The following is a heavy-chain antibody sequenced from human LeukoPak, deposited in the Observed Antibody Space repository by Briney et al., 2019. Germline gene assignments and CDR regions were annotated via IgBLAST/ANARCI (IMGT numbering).Heavy chain of an antibody. D-gene: IGHD3-10*01. J-gene: IGHJ5*02. V-gene: IGHV4-38-2*02. CDR1: GYSISSGYY. CDR3: ARVTYGSGSYNWFDP. CDR2: IYHSGST. Sequence: PSEILSLTCTVPGYSISSGYYWGWIRQPPGKGLEWIGSIYHSGSTYYNPSLKSRVTISVDTSKDQFSLKLSSVTAADTAVYYCARVTYGSGSYNWFDPWGQGTLVTVSS.